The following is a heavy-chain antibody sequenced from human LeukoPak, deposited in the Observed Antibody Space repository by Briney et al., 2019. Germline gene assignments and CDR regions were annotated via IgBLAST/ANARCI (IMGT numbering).Heavy chain of an antibody. D-gene: IGHD3-10*01. CDR2: IYSGGST. CDR3: ARAKPKNMVRGLIMRRESRYYFDY. Sequence: GGSLRLSCAASGFTVSSNYMSWVRQAPGKGLEWVSVIYSGGSTHYADSVKGRFTISRDNSKSTLYIQMNSLRAEDTAVYYCARAKPKNMVRGLIMRRESRYYFDYWGQGTLVTVSS. J-gene: IGHJ4*02. V-gene: IGHV3-53*01. CDR1: GFTVSSNY.